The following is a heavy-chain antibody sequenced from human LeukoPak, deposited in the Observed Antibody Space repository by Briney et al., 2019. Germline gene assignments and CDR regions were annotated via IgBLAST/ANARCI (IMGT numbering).Heavy chain of an antibody. V-gene: IGHV3-23*01. Sequence: GGSLRLSCAASGFTFSSYAMSWVRQAPGKGLEWVSAISGSGGSTYYADSVKGRFTISRDNSKNTLYLQTNSLRAEDTAVYYCAKDLDGDYGAGWGQGTLVTVSS. D-gene: IGHD4-17*01. CDR3: AKDLDGDYGAG. J-gene: IGHJ4*02. CDR2: ISGSGGST. CDR1: GFTFSSYA.